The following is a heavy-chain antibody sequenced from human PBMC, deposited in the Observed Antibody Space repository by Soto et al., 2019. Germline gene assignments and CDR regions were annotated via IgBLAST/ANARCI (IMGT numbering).Heavy chain of an antibody. D-gene: IGHD3-22*01. CDR1: GLTFSNYA. V-gene: IGHV3-23*01. CDR3: ANTEDSSIWRFGY. J-gene: IGHJ4*02. Sequence: PGGSLRLSCTASGLTFSNYAMSWVRQAPGKGLEWVSGISRSDKRTYYADSVMGRFTISRDNSKNTLYLQMNSLRAEDTAVYYCANTEDSSIWRFGYWGQGTLVTVSS. CDR2: ISRSDKRT.